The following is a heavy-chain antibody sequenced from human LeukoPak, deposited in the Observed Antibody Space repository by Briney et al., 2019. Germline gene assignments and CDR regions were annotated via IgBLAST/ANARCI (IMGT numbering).Heavy chain of an antibody. CDR1: GFSLSTSGMC. CDR2: IDWDEDK. V-gene: IGHV2-70*01. Sequence: SGPALVKPTQTLTLTCTFSGFSLSTSGMCVSWIRQPPGKALEWLALIDWDEDKYYSTSLKTRLTISKDTSKNQVVLTMTNMDPVDTATYYCVLSLMGYWFSFGPWGQGTLVTVSS. CDR3: VLSLMGYWFSFGP. D-gene: IGHD3-22*01. J-gene: IGHJ5*02.